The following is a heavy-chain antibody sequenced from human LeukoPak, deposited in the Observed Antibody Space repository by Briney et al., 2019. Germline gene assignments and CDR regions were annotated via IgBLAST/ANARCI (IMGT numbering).Heavy chain of an antibody. V-gene: IGHV4-34*01. J-gene: IGHJ4*02. CDR3: VRLVGGDIDY. CDR1: GGPFSGYY. Sequence: SETLSLTCAVYGGPFSGYYWSWIRQPPGKGLEWIGEINHSGSTNYNPSLKSRVTISVGTSKNQFSLKLSSVTAADTAVYYCVRLVGGDIDYWGQGTLVTVSS. CDR2: INHSGST. D-gene: IGHD5-12*01.